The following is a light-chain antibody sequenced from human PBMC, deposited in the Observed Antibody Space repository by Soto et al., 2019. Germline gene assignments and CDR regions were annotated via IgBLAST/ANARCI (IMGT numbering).Light chain of an antibody. CDR2: EGS. Sequence: QSAVTQPASVSGSPGRSITISCTGTSSDVGSYNLVSWYQQHPGKAPKLMIYEGSKRPSGVSNRFSGSKSGNTASLTISGLQAEDEADYYCCSYAGSSTFVFGGGTKLTVL. V-gene: IGLV2-23*03. CDR1: SSDVGSYNL. CDR3: CSYAGSSTFV. J-gene: IGLJ2*01.